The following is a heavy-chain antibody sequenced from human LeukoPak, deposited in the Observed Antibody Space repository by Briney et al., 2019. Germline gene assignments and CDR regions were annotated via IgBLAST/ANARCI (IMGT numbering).Heavy chain of an antibody. D-gene: IGHD6-13*01. CDR2: ISAYNGNT. CDR3: ARDPAVGRRWPDW. V-gene: IGHV1-18*01. Sequence: ASVKVSCKSSGYTFTSYGISWVRQAPGQGLEWVGWISAYNGNTNYAQKLQGRVTMTTDTSTSTAYMELRSLRSDDTAVYYCARDPAVGRRWPDWWGQGTLVTVSS. J-gene: IGHJ4*02. CDR1: GYTFTSYG.